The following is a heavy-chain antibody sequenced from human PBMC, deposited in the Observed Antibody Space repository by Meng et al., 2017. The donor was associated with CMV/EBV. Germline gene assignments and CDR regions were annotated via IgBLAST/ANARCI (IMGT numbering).Heavy chain of an antibody. CDR2: ISYDGSNK. CDR1: GFTFSSYA. D-gene: IGHD2-21*01. CDR3: ASAAYCGGDCYSGAFDI. J-gene: IGHJ3*02. V-gene: IGHV3-30*04. Sequence: GESLKFSCAASGFTFSSYAMHWVRQAPGKGLEWVAVISYDGSNKYYADSVKGRFTISRDNSKNTLYLQMNSLKAEDTAVYYCASAAYCGGDCYSGAFDIWGQGTMVTVSS.